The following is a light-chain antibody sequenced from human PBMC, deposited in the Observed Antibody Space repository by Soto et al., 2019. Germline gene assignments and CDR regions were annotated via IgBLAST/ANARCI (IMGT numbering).Light chain of an antibody. Sequence: QSVLTQPPSVSEAPRQRVTISCSGSSSNIGNNAVNWYQRLPGKAPKLLIYYDDLLPSGVSDRFSGSKSGTSASLAISGLQSEDEADYYCAAWDDSLNGPRVFGGGTKLTVL. V-gene: IGLV1-36*01. CDR3: AAWDDSLNGPRV. CDR1: SSNIGNNA. J-gene: IGLJ2*01. CDR2: YDD.